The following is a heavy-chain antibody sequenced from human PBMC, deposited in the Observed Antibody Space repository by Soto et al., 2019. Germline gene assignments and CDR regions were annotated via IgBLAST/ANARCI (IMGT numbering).Heavy chain of an antibody. Sequence: GASVKVSCKASGGTFSSYAISWVRQAPGQGLEWMGGIIPIFGTANYAQKFQGRVTITADESTSTAYMELSSLRSEDTAVYYCARGPVLRFLEWLPHFDYWGQGTLVTVSS. V-gene: IGHV1-69*13. CDR2: IIPIFGTA. CDR3: ARGPVLRFLEWLPHFDY. CDR1: GGTFSSYA. J-gene: IGHJ4*02. D-gene: IGHD3-3*01.